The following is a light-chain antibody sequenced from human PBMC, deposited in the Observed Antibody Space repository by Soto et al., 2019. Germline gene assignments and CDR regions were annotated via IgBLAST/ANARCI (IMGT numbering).Light chain of an antibody. J-gene: IGLJ2*01. CDR1: SSDVGFYNF. CDR2: EVT. CDR3: QSYDTSLSGVI. V-gene: IGLV2-8*01. Sequence: QSALTQPPSASGSPGQSLTISCTGTSSDVGFYNFVSWYQQRPGKAPKLVIYEVTKRPSGVPDRFSGSKSGSTASLTVSGLQGEDEANYYCQSYDTSLSGVIFGAGTKLTVL.